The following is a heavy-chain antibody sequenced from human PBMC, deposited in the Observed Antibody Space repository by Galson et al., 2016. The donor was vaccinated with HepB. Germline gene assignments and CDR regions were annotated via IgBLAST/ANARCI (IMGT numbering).Heavy chain of an antibody. D-gene: IGHD6-25*01. CDR1: GFTFSTYA. Sequence: SLRLSCAASGFTFSTYAMNWVRQAPGKGLEWVSSISSAGTYIYYADSVKGRFTISRDNAKNSVYLQMNSLRAEDTAVYYCAGAQRWSRRVDFWGQGTRVTVSS. CDR3: AGAQRWSRRVDF. J-gene: IGHJ4*02. CDR2: ISSAGTYI. V-gene: IGHV3-21*01.